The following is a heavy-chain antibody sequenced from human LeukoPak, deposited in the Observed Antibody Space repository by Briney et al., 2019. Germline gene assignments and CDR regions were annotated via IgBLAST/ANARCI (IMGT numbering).Heavy chain of an antibody. V-gene: IGHV1-18*01. CDR3: ARDLCSGGSCYFGAFDI. Sequence: GASVKVSCKASGYTFTSYGISWVRQAPGQGLEWMGWISAYNGNTNYAQKFQGRVTMTTDTSTTAASMELRSLRSDDTAVYYCARDLCSGGSCYFGAFDIWGQGTMVTVSS. CDR2: ISAYNGNT. D-gene: IGHD2-15*01. CDR1: GYTFTSYG. J-gene: IGHJ3*02.